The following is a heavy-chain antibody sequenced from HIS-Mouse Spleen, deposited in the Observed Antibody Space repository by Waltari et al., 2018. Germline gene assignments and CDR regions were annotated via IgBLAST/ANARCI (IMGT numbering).Heavy chain of an antibody. V-gene: IGHV4-39*07. D-gene: IGHD6-13*01. Sequence: QLQLQESGPGLVKPSETLSLTCTVSGGSISSSIYYSCWIRQPTGKGLEWIGSIYQSGSTYYNPSLKSRVTISVDTSKNQFSLKLSSVTAADTAVYYCAREIPYSSSWYDLYFDLWGRGTLVTVSS. CDR3: AREIPYSSSWYDLYFDL. CDR2: IYQSGST. CDR1: GGSISSSIYY. J-gene: IGHJ2*01.